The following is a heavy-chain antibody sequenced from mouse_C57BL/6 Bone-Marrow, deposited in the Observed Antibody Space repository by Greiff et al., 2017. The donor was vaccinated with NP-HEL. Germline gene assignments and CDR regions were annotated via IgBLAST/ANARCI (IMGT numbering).Heavy chain of an antibody. D-gene: IGHD2-4*01. V-gene: IGHV5-4*01. Sequence: VQLVESGGGLVKPGGSLKLSCAASGFTFSSYAMSWVRQTPEKRLEWVATISDGGSYTYYPDNVKGRFTISRDNAKNNLYLQMSHLKSEDTAMYYCARDSYDYDPFIAYWGQGTLVTVSA. CDR2: ISDGGSYT. CDR3: ARDSYDYDPFIAY. CDR1: GFTFSSYA. J-gene: IGHJ3*01.